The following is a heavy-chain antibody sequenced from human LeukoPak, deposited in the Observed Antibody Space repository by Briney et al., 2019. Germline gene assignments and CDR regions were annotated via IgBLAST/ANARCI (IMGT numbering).Heavy chain of an antibody. J-gene: IGHJ4*02. D-gene: IGHD1-26*01. CDR3: ARSVGATMRKNLYFDY. CDR2: ISGSGGST. Sequence: GGSLRLSCAASGFTFSSYAMSWVRQAPRKGLEWVSAISGSGGSTYYADSVKGRFTISRDNSKNTLYLQMNSLRAEDTAVYYCARSVGATMRKNLYFDYWGQGTLVTVSS. CDR1: GFTFSSYA. V-gene: IGHV3-23*01.